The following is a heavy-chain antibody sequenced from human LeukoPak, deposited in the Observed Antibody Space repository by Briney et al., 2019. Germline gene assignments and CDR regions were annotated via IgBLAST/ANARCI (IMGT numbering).Heavy chain of an antibody. Sequence: GRSLRLSCAASGFTFSSYGMHWVRQAPGKGLEWVAVISYDGSNKCYADSVKGRFTISRDNSKTTLYLQMNSLRAEDTAVYYCASSVAGPIDYWGQGTLVTVSS. CDR3: ASSVAGPIDY. V-gene: IGHV3-30*03. D-gene: IGHD6-19*01. CDR1: GFTFSSYG. CDR2: ISYDGSNK. J-gene: IGHJ4*02.